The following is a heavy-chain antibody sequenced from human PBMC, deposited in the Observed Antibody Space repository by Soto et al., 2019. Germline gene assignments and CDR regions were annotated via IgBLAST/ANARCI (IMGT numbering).Heavy chain of an antibody. D-gene: IGHD3-10*01. CDR1: GDSVSSGSYY. J-gene: IGHJ5*02. V-gene: IGHV4-61*01. CDR3: ARGNYGSGSYYNVDWFDP. Sequence: SETLSLTCTVSGDSVSSGSYYWSWIRQPPGKGLEWIGYIYYSGSTNYNPSLKSRVTISVDTSKNQFSLKLSSVTAADTAVYYCARGNYGSGSYYNVDWFDPWGQGTLVTVSS. CDR2: IYYSGST.